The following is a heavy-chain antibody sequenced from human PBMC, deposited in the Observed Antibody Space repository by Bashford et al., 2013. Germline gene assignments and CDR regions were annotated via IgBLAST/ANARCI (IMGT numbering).Heavy chain of an antibody. Sequence: HSGGSLRLSCTASGFTFNSYDMHWVRQVTGKGLEWVSVVGTAGDTHYLASVKGRFSISRDNDKNSVDLQMNSLRAEDTAVYYCARGWGIIGSSWYSGLDVWGQGATVTVSS. CDR2: VGTAGDT. CDR3: ARGWGIIGSSWYSGLDV. V-gene: IGHV3-13*01. J-gene: IGHJ6*02. D-gene: IGHD3-16*01. CDR1: GFTFNSYD.